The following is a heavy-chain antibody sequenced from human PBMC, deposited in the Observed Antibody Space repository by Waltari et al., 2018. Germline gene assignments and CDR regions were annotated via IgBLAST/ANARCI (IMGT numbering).Heavy chain of an antibody. CDR1: GYTFTSHD. J-gene: IGHJ6*03. CDR2: MNPNSGNT. D-gene: IGHD4-17*01. CDR3: ARGRDDYGDYGPMDV. V-gene: IGHV1-8*03. Sequence: QVQLVQSGAEVKKPGASVKVSCKASGYTFTSHDINWVRQATGHGLEWMGWMNPNSGNTGYAQKFQGRVTITRNTSISTAYMELSSLRSEDTAVYYCARGRDDYGDYGPMDVWGKGTTVTVSS.